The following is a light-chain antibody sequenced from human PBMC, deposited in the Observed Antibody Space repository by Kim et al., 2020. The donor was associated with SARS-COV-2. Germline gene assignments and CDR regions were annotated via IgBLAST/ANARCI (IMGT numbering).Light chain of an antibody. V-gene: IGKV3-20*01. J-gene: IGKJ1*01. CDR1: QSVSSSY. Sequence: EIVLTQSPGTLSLSPRERATLSCRASQSVSSSYLAWYQQKPGQAPRLLIYGASSRATGIPDRFSGSGSGTDFILTISRLEPEDFAVYYCQQYGNSPQTFGQGTKVDIK. CDR2: GAS. CDR3: QQYGNSPQT.